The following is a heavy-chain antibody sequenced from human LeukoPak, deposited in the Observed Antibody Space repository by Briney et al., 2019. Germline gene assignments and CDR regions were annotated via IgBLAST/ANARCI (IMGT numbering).Heavy chain of an antibody. CDR1: GYKFTSPW. J-gene: IGHJ6*02. CDR3: ARHYYGLDV. Sequence: GESLKISCKASGYKFTSPWIAWVRQMPGKGLEWMAIIYLDDSDTRYSPSFQGQVTLSADKFISSAYLQWSSLKTSDTATYYCARHYYGLDVWGQGTTVTVPS. V-gene: IGHV5-51*01. CDR2: IYLDDSDT.